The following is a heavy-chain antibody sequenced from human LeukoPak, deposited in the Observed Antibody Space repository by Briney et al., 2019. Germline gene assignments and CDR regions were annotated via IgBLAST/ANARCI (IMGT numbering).Heavy chain of an antibody. CDR1: GYSFDYYW. CDR3: ARVGSVTNFGVVSYYFDY. D-gene: IGHD3-3*01. J-gene: IGHJ4*02. V-gene: IGHV5-51*01. Sequence: PGESLKISCKASGYSFDYYWIAWVRQMPGQGLEWMGIIYPDDSDSTYSPSFQGQVTNSVDKSINTAYLQWSSLKASNTAIYYCARVGSVTNFGVVSYYFDYWGQGTLVTVSS. CDR2: IYPDDSDS.